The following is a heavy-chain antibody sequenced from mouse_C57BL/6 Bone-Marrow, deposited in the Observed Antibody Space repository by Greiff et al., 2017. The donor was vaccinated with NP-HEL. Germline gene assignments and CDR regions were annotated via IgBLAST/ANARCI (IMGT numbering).Heavy chain of an antibody. CDR2: IDPSDSYT. CDR1: GYTFPCYW. Sequence: QQSCKASGYTFPCYWMHWVKQRPGQGLEWIGEIDPSDSYTNYNQKFKGKSTLTVDKSSSTAYMQLSSLTSEDSAVYYCARTGFAYWGQGTLVTVSA. D-gene: IGHD4-1*01. CDR3: ARTGFAY. V-gene: IGHV1-69*01. J-gene: IGHJ3*01.